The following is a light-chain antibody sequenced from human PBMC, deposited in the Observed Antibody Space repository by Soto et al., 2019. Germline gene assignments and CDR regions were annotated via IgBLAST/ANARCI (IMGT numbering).Light chain of an antibody. CDR1: QSVSSSY. CDR3: QQYGSAST. CDR2: GAF. J-gene: IGKJ5*01. Sequence: EIVLTQSPGTLSLSPGERATLSCRASQSVSSSYLAWYQQKPGQAPRLLIYGAFSRASGIPDWFSGSGSGTDFTLTISRLEPEDFVVYYCQQYGSASTFGQGTRLEIK. V-gene: IGKV3-20*01.